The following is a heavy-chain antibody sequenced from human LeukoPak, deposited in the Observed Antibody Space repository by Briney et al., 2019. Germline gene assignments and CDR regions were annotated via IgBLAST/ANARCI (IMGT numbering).Heavy chain of an antibody. D-gene: IGHD3-3*01. CDR3: ARAGYYDFWSGDNWFDP. CDR1: GGSISSYY. Sequence: SETLSLTCTVSGGSISSYYWSWIRQPPGKGLEWIGYIYYSGSTNYNPSLKSRVTISVDTSKNQFSLKLSSVTAADTAVYYCARAGYYDFWSGDNWFDPWGQGTLVTVSS. J-gene: IGHJ5*02. V-gene: IGHV4-59*01. CDR2: IYYSGST.